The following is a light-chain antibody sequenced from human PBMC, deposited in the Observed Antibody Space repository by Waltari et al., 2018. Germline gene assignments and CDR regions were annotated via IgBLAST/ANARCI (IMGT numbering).Light chain of an antibody. CDR2: GAS. J-gene: IGKJ1*01. Sequence: EIVMTQSPATLSVSPGERATPSCRASQSVSRNLAWYQQKPGQAPRLLIYGASTRGTGVPAMFSGRGSGTEVTLTISSLQSEDFAVYYCQQYNNWPPWTFGQGTKVEIK. V-gene: IGKV3-15*01. CDR1: QSVSRN. CDR3: QQYNNWPPWT.